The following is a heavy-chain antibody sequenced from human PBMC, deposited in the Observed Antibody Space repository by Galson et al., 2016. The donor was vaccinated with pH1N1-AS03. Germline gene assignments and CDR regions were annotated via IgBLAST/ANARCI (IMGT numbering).Heavy chain of an antibody. CDR3: VRDPSREGSGRPENWFDT. D-gene: IGHD3-10*01. J-gene: IGHJ5*02. CDR1: GDSVSSNTAA. CDR2: TYYRSQWSRWYN. V-gene: IGHV6-1*01. Sequence: CAISGDSVSSNTAAWNWIRQSPSRGLEWLGRTYYRSQWSRWYNEYPPFVRGRITITPDTSKNQFSLELTSVTPEDTGVYYCVRDPSREGSGRPENWFDTWGQGTLVTVSS.